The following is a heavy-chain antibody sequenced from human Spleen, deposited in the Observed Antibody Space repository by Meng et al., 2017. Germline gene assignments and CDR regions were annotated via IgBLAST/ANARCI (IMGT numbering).Heavy chain of an antibody. CDR3: ARGPTTMAHDFDY. CDR2: INHSGSI. Sequence: QWQRQRWGEGLLKPSETLPLTCVVSGGSFCDYYWSWIRQPPGKGLEWIGEINHSGSINYNPSLESRATISVDTSQNNLSLKLSSVTAADSAVYYCARGPTTMAHDFDYWGQGTLVTVSS. V-gene: IGHV4-34*01. CDR1: GGSFCDYY. D-gene: IGHD4-11*01. J-gene: IGHJ4*02.